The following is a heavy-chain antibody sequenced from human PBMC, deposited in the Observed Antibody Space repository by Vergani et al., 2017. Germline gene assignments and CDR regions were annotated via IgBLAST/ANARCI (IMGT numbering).Heavy chain of an antibody. V-gene: IGHV4-34*01. CDR3: ARGKQWLVRRLGQDY. D-gene: IGHD6-19*01. J-gene: IGHJ4*02. Sequence: QVQLQQWGAGLLKPSETLSLTCAVYGGSFSGYYWSWIRQPPGKGLEWIGEINHSGSTNYNPSLKSRVTISVDTSKNQFSLKLSSVTAADTAVYYCARGKQWLVRRLGQDYWGQGTLVPSPQ. CDR1: GGSFSGYY. CDR2: INHSGST.